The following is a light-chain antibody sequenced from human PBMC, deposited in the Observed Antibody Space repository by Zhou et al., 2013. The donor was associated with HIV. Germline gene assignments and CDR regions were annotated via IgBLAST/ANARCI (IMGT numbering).Light chain of an antibody. CDR1: QSVSSY. Sequence: IMMTQSPATLSLSPGERATLSCRASQSVSSYLAWYQQKPGQAPRLLIYDASNRATGIPARFSGSGSGTDFTLTISSLQPEDVATYYCQKYNSAPLTFGGGTKVEIK. CDR3: QKYNSAPLT. V-gene: IGKV3D-15*01. J-gene: IGKJ4*01. CDR2: DAS.